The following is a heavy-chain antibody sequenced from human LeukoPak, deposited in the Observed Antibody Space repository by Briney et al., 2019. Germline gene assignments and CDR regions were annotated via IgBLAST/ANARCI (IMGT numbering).Heavy chain of an antibody. CDR3: ARVYQLVPRIYYYYMDV. D-gene: IGHD6-6*01. V-gene: IGHV3-30*04. CDR2: ISYDGSNK. J-gene: IGHJ6*03. Sequence: GGSLRLSCAASGFTFSSYAMHWVRQAPGKGLEWVAVISYDGSNKYYADSVKGRFTISRDNSKNTLYLQMNSLRAEDTAVYYCARVYQLVPRIYYYYMDVWGKGTTVTVSS. CDR1: GFTFSSYA.